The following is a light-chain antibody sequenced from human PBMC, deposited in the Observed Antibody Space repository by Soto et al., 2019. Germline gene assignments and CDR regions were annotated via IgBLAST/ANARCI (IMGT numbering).Light chain of an antibody. CDR3: AAWDDSLSGEV. CDR2: KNN. V-gene: IGLV1-47*01. J-gene: IGLJ3*02. CDR1: SSNIGSHY. Sequence: QAVVTQPPSASGTPGQRVTISCSGSSSNIGSHYVYWYQQLPGTAPKLLIYKNNQRPSGVPDRLSGSKSGTSASLAISGLRSEDEADYYCAAWDDSLSGEVFGGGTKLTVL.